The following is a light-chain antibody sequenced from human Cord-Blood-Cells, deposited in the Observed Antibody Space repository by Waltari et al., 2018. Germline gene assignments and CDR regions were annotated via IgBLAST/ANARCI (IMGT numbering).Light chain of an antibody. J-gene: IGLJ3*02. Sequence: QSALTQPASVSWSPGQSITISCTGTSSDVGSYNLVSWYQQHPGKAPKLMIYEGSKWPSGVSNRFSGSKSGNTASLTISGLQAEDEADYYCCSYAGSSTWVFGGGTKLTVL. V-gene: IGLV2-23*01. CDR1: SSDVGSYNL. CDR2: EGS. CDR3: CSYAGSSTWV.